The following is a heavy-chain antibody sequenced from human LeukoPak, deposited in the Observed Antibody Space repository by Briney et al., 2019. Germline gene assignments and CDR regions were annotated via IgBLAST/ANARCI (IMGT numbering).Heavy chain of an antibody. J-gene: IGHJ6*02. Sequence: GGSLRLSCAASGFTFSSYAMHWVGQAPGKGLEYVSAISSNGGSTYYANSVKGRFTISRDNSKNTLYLQMGSLRAEDMAVYYCARRGRIAAAGTALPYYGMDVWGQGTTVTVSS. D-gene: IGHD6-13*01. CDR3: ARRGRIAAAGTALPYYGMDV. CDR1: GFTFSSYA. V-gene: IGHV3-64*01. CDR2: ISSNGGST.